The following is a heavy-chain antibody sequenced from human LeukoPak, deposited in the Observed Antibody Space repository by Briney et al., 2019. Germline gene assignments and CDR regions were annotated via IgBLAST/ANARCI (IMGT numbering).Heavy chain of an antibody. CDR1: GFTFSSRDW. D-gene: IGHD3-10*01. CDR2: IKQDGSEK. CDR3: VRAVTQYGSGSYIRYMDV. V-gene: IGHV3-7*01. Sequence: GGSLRLSCVASGFTFSSRDWMTWVRQAPGKGLEWVANIKQDGSEKNYVDSVKGRFTISRDNSKGTVYLDMNGLRPDDTAVYYCVRAVTQYGSGSYIRYMDVWGKGTTVTVSS. J-gene: IGHJ6*03.